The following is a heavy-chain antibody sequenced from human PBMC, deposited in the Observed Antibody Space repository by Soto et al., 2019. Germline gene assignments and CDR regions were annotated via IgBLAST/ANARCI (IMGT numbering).Heavy chain of an antibody. CDR3: AKDRLSHPLAAHRGDYYYGMDV. CDR1: GFTFDYYT. D-gene: IGHD6-6*01. V-gene: IGHV3-43*01. CDR2: ISWDGGST. Sequence: GGSLRLSCAASGFTFDYYTMHWVRQSPGKGPEWVSLISWDGGSTYYADSVKGRFTISRDNSKNSLYLQMNSLRTEDTALYYCAKDRLSHPLAAHRGDYYYGMDVWGQGTTVTVSS. J-gene: IGHJ6*02.